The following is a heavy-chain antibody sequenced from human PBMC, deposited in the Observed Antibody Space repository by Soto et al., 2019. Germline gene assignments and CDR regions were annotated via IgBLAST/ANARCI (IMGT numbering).Heavy chain of an antibody. Sequence: PSETLSLTCTVSGGSISSGDFYWSWIRQPPGKGLEWIGYIYYSGSTYYKPSLKSRVTISVDTSKDQFYLKLSSVTAADTAVYYCAREGGDDYWGQGTLVTVSS. CDR3: AREGGDDY. CDR1: GGSISSGDFY. D-gene: IGHD1-26*01. V-gene: IGHV4-30-4*01. J-gene: IGHJ4*02. CDR2: IYYSGST.